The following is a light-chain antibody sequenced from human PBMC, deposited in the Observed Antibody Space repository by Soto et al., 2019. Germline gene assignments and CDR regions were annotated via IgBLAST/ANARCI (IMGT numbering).Light chain of an antibody. V-gene: IGLV1-44*01. J-gene: IGLJ1*01. CDR2: AHI. CDR3: AVWDDGLNGYV. CDR1: RSNVGTNL. Sequence: QSVLTQPPSASGTPGQRVTISCSGRRSNVGTNLVNWYQQLPGTAPKLLIYAHIQRPSGVPDRFSGSTSGTSASLVISGLQSEDEADYSCAVWDDGLNGYVFGTGTKVTVL.